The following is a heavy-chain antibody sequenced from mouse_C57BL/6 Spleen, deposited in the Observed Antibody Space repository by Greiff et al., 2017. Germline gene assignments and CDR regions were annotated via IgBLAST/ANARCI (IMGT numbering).Heavy chain of an antibody. V-gene: IGHV1-63*01. CDR2: IYPGGGYT. CDR1: GYTFTNYW. CDR3: ARGDYDYDDGYYFDY. D-gene: IGHD2-4*01. J-gene: IGHJ2*01. Sequence: VQLQESGAELVRPGTSVKMSCKASGYTFTNYWIGWAQQRPGHGLEWIGDIYPGGGYTNYNEKFKGKATLTADKSSSTAYMQFSSLTSEDSAIYYCARGDYDYDDGYYFDYWGQGTTLTVSS.